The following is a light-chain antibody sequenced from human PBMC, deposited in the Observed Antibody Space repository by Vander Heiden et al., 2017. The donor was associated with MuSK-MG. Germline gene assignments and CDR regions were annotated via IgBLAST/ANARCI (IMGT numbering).Light chain of an antibody. CDR1: QSVSGNY. CDR3: QQAGNCHQT. V-gene: IGKV3-20*01. Sequence: ALTQPPGSLSLSPGERATLSCRARQSVSGNYWSGYQQKPGQDPRLLIYDASNRATGSPDRISGSGSGTDFTLTISRLEDEDFAVYYCQQAGNCHQTFGQGTKVEIK. CDR2: DAS. J-gene: IGKJ1*01.